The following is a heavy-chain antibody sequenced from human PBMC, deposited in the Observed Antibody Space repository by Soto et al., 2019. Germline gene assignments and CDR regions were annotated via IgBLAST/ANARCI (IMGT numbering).Heavy chain of an antibody. D-gene: IGHD1-1*01. V-gene: IGHV3-73*02. CDR2: IRSKALSYAT. J-gene: IGHJ6*02. CDR3: LRASWNYYYYGMDI. CDR1: GFTFSDSA. Sequence: EVQLVESGGGLVQPGRSLKLSCAASGFTFSDSAMHWVRQASGKGLEWVGRIRSKALSYATAYAASVQGRFTISRDDSENTAYLQMNSLKTEDTAVYYCLRASWNYYYYGMDIWGQGTTVTVSS.